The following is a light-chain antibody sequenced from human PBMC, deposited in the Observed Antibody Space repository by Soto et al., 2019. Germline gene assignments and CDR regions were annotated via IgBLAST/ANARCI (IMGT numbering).Light chain of an antibody. J-gene: IGKJ3*01. CDR3: QQYDNPEFT. CDR1: QDISNY. CDR2: DAS. V-gene: IGKV1-33*01. Sequence: DIQMTQSPSSLSASVGDRVTITCQASQDISNYLNWYQQKPGKAPKLLIYDASNLETGVPSRSSGSGSGTDFTFTISSLQTEDIATYYCQQYDNPEFTFGPGTKVDIK.